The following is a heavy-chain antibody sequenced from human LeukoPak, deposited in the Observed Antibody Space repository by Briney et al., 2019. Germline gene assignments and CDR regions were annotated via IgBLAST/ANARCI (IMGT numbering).Heavy chain of an antibody. V-gene: IGHV4-39*01. CDR3: ARTEDTAMHKGYYNWFDP. Sequence: SETLSLTCTVSGGSISSSSYYWGWIRQPPGKGLEWIGSIYYSGSTYYNPSLKSRVTISVDTSKNQFSLKLSSVTAADTAVYYCARTEDTAMHKGYYNWFDPWGQGTLVTVSS. CDR1: GGSISSSSYY. CDR2: IYYSGST. J-gene: IGHJ5*02. D-gene: IGHD5-18*01.